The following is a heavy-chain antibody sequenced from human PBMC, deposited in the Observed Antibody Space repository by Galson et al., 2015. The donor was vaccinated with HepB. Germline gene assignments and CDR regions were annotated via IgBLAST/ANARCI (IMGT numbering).Heavy chain of an antibody. CDR2: IYPGDSDI. CDR1: GYSFTSYW. CDR3: ARQGGTITPIDY. Sequence: QSGAEVKEPGESLKISCKGSGYSFTSYWIAWVRQMPGKGLEWMGFIYPGDSDIRYSPSFQGQVTISADKSMKTAYLQWSSLKASDTAMYYCARQGGTITPIDYWGQGTLVTVSS. D-gene: IGHD3-10*01. V-gene: IGHV5-51*01. J-gene: IGHJ4*02.